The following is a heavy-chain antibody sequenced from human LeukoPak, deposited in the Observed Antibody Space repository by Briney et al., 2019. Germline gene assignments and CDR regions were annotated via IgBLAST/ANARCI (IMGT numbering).Heavy chain of an antibody. V-gene: IGHV3-23*01. D-gene: IGHD6-19*01. CDR3: AKDKSSSGWYFDY. J-gene: IGHJ4*02. CDR1: GFTFSSYA. CDR2: ISGSGGST. Sequence: SGGSLRLSCAASGFTFSSYAMSWVRQAPGKGLEWVSAISGSGGSTYYADSVKGRFTISRDNSKNTLYLQTNSLRAEDTAVYYCAKDKSSSGWYFDYWGQGTLVTASS.